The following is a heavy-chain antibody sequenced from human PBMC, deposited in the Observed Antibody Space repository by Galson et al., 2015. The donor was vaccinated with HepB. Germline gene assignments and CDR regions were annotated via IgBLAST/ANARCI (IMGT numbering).Heavy chain of an antibody. CDR1: AFTFSGSA. CDR2: IRSNAHRYAT. D-gene: IGHD4-17*01. Sequence: SLMPSCAASAFTFSGSAMHGIRQASGQGLEWDGCIRSNAHRYATEYAASVKGRFTISRDDSKNTAYLQMNSLKTEDTAVYYCTRQDYGDYVGHYYYGMDVWGQGTTVTVSS. J-gene: IGHJ6*02. V-gene: IGHV3-73*01. CDR3: TRQDYGDYVGHYYYGMDV.